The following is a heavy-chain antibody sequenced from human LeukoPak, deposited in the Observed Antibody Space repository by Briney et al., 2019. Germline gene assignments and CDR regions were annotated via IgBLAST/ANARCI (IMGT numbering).Heavy chain of an antibody. D-gene: IGHD2-15*01. CDR3: ARAKTSGLRGGYDYYYYYYMDV. CDR2: INPNSGGT. Sequence: ASVKVSCKASGYTFTGYYMHWVRQAPGQGLEWMGWINPNSGGTNYAQKFQGRVTMTRDTSISTAYMELSRLRSDDTAVYYCARAKTSGLRGGYDYYYYYYMDVWGKGTTVTVSS. V-gene: IGHV1-2*02. J-gene: IGHJ6*03. CDR1: GYTFTGYY.